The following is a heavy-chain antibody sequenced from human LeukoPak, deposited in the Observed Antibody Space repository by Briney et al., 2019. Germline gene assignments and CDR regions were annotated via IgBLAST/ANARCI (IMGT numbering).Heavy chain of an antibody. CDR3: ARLRITIFGVVKYFDY. V-gene: IGHV4-34*01. D-gene: IGHD3-3*01. CDR1: GGSFSGYY. CDR2: INHSGST. J-gene: IGHJ4*02. Sequence: SETLSLTCAVYGGSFSGYYWSWIRQAPGKGLEWIGEINHSGSTNYTPSPQSRVTISVDPSKNQFSLKLSSVTAADTAVYYCARLRITIFGVVKYFDYWGQGTLVTVSS.